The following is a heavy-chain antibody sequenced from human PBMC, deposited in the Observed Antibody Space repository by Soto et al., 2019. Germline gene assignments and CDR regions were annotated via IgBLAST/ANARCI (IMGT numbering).Heavy chain of an antibody. V-gene: IGHV3-9*01. J-gene: IGHJ6*03. CDR3: VKDGFPHHYYMYV. CDR2: NSWNSGTI. Sequence: VQLVESGGGLVQHGRSLRLSCVASGFTFDDYAMHWVRQGPRKGLEWVSGNSWNSGTIVYADSVEVRFTISIDNDKNSLFRQMNRLRAEYTALYYCVKDGFPHHYYMYVSGKVTTVTVAS. CDR1: GFTFDDYA.